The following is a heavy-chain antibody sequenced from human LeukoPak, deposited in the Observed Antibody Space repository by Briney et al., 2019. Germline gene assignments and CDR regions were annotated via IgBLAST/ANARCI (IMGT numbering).Heavy chain of an antibody. CDR1: AYRFTSYG. V-gene: IGHV1-18*01. D-gene: IGHD6-13*01. CDR2: ISTYNGDT. CDR3: ARPMRAAAGPRYYYYNGMDV. J-gene: IGHJ6*02. Sequence: GASVKVSCKASAYRFTSYGISWVRQAPGQGLEWMGWISTYNGDTKVAQKFQGRVSMTTDTSSRTAYMELRSLRTDDTAVYYCARPMRAAAGPRYYYYNGMDVWGQGTTVTVSS.